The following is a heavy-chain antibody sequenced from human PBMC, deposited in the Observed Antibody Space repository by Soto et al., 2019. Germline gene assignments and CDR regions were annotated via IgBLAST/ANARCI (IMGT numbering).Heavy chain of an antibody. D-gene: IGHD6-6*01. V-gene: IGHV4-39*02. CDR3: ARDGYSPEHIAARPGGFDY. CDR1: GGSISGTTYY. J-gene: IGHJ4*02. Sequence: QLQLQESGPGLVKPSETLSLTCIVSGGSISGTTYYWAWIRQPPGKGLEWIGSVYFDGSTYYNPSLKSRVTISVDTSMNHFSLRLTSVTAADTALYYCARDGYSPEHIAARPGGFDYWGQGTLVTVSS. CDR2: VYFDGST.